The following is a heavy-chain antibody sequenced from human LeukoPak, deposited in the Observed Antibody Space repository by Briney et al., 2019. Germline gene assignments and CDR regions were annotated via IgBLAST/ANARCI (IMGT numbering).Heavy chain of an antibody. V-gene: IGHV4-59*01. D-gene: IGHD6-6*01. J-gene: IGHJ5*02. CDR1: GGSISSYC. CDR2: IYYSGST. CDR3: ARGEYSSSFWFDP. Sequence: SETLSLTCTVSGGSISSYCWSWIRQPPGKGLEWIGYIYYSGSTNYNPSLKSRVTISVDTSKNQFSLKLSSVTAADTAVYYCARGEYSSSFWFDPWGQGTLVTVSS.